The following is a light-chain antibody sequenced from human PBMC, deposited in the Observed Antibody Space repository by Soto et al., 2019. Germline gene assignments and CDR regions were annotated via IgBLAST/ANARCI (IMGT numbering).Light chain of an antibody. CDR2: RAS. CDR3: QQYNSYSKA. V-gene: IGKV1-5*03. J-gene: IGKJ1*01. CDR1: QGSSSC. Sequence: IQITQSPSTRSASLAPRVTITCRARQGSSSCLAWYQQKPGKAPKLLIYRASSLETGVPSRFSGSGSGTEFTLTISSLQPDDFATYYCQQYNSYSKAFGEGTKVDI.